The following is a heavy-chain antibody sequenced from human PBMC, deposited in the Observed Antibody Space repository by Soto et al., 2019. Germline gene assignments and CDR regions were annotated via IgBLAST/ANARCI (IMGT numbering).Heavy chain of an antibody. CDR1: GYTFTNYG. V-gene: IGHV1-18*01. CDR2: VSGYNRNT. Sequence: QVQLVQSGVEVKMPGASVKLACKASGYTFTNYGLTWVRQVPGQGLAWIGWVSGYNRNTNYAPKFEDRVIMTTDTSTRSAFTALRRLSPDHTAIYFFARARQWAPLIYWCQGTLLTVSP. CDR3: ARARQWAPLIY. D-gene: IGHD1-26*01. J-gene: IGHJ4*02.